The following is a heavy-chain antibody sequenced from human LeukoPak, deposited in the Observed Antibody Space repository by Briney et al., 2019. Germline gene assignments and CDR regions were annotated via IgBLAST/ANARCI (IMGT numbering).Heavy chain of an antibody. J-gene: IGHJ6*03. Sequence: SVKVSCKASGGTFSSYAISWVRQAPGQGLEWMGGIIPIFGTANYAQKFQGRVTITTDESTSTAYMELSGLRSEDTAVYYCAREAGTYYYYYYMDVWGKGTTVTVSS. D-gene: IGHD6-19*01. CDR3: AREAGTYYYYYYMDV. CDR2: IIPIFGTA. CDR1: GGTFSSYA. V-gene: IGHV1-69*05.